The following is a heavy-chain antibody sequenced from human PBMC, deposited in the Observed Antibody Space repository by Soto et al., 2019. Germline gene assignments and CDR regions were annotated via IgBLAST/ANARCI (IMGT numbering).Heavy chain of an antibody. CDR3: ARQGPFVDTAMVYYYYYYGMDV. V-gene: IGHV4-39*01. CDR1: GGSISSSSYY. CDR2: IYYSGST. D-gene: IGHD5-18*01. Sequence: SETLSLTCTVSGGSISSSSYYWGWIRQPPGKGLEWIGSIYYSGSTYYNPSLKSRVTISVDTSKNQFSLKLSSVTAADTAVYYCARQGPFVDTAMVYYYYYYGMDVWGQGTTVTVS. J-gene: IGHJ6*02.